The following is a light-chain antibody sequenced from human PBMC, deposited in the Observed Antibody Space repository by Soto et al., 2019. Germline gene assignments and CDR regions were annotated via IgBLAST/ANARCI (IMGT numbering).Light chain of an antibody. Sequence: NFMLTQPHSVSESPGKTITISCTRSGGSIASNYVQWYQQRPGSSPTIVIYEDDRRPSGVPDRFSGSIDSSSSSASLTISGLRTEDEATYFCQSFDSSDQVFGGGTKLTVL. J-gene: IGLJ3*02. CDR2: EDD. V-gene: IGLV6-57*01. CDR1: GGSIASNY. CDR3: QSFDSSDQV.